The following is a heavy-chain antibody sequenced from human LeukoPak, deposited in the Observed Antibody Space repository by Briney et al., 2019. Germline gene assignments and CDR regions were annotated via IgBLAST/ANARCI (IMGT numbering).Heavy chain of an antibody. CDR2: IYHSGST. V-gene: IGHV4-4*02. CDR3: ARAVAGSYNWFDP. Sequence: SETLSLTCAVSVDSISSSNWWGWLRQPPGNGLEWIGEIYHSGSTNYTQSLKSRVTISVDKSKNQFSLRLSSVTAADTAVYYCARAVAGSYNWFDPWGQGTLVTVSS. J-gene: IGHJ5*02. D-gene: IGHD6-19*01. CDR1: VDSISSSNW.